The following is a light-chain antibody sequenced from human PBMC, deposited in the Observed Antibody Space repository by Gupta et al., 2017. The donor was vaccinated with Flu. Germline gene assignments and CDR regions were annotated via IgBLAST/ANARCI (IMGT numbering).Light chain of an antibody. CDR1: QSFSSNL. CDR2: DAF. J-gene: IGKJ2*01. Sequence: EVVLTQSPATLSLSPGERATLSCGASQSFSSNLLAWYQQKPGLAPRLIIYDAFNRTAGTPDRFSGSGSGTDFTLTISIRELEDFAVYYCQHYVCSPPWTFGQGTKLEI. CDR3: QHYVCSPPWT. V-gene: IGKV3D-20*01.